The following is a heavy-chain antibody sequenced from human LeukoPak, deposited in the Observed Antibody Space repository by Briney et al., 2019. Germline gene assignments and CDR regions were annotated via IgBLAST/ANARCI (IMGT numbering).Heavy chain of an antibody. J-gene: IGHJ4*02. Sequence: PGGSLRLSCITSEFTFSTYSMNWVRQAPGKGLEWVSYISDSGSTTQYADSMKGRFAISRDNAKNSLYLQMTSLRAEDTAVYYCAKFTAPFGPSPFDYWGQGTLVTVSS. D-gene: IGHD2-21*02. V-gene: IGHV3-48*01. CDR2: ISDSGSTT. CDR3: AKFTAPFGPSPFDY. CDR1: EFTFSTYS.